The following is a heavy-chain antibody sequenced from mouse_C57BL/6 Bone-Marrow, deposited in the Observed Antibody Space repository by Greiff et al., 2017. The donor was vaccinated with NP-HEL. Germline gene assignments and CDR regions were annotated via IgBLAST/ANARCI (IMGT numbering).Heavy chain of an antibody. CDR3: ASGNYGRGFAY. J-gene: IGHJ3*01. V-gene: IGHV1-81*01. CDR2: IYPRSGNT. Sequence: VKLMESGAELARPGASVKLSCKASGYTFTSYGISWVKQRTGQGLEWIGEIYPRSGNTYYNEKFKGKATLTADKSSSTAYMEPRSLTSEDSAVYFCASGNYGRGFAYWGQGTLVTVSA. CDR1: GYTFTSYG. D-gene: IGHD1-1*01.